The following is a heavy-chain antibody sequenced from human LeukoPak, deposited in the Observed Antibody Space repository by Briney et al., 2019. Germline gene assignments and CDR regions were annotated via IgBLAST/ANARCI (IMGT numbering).Heavy chain of an antibody. CDR1: GFTFSNYE. J-gene: IGHJ4*02. V-gene: IGHV3-48*03. CDR2: ISSRGSTT. CDR3: ARMFEF. Sequence: PGGSLRLSCVVSGFTFSNYEMNGVRQARGKGLGWLSYISSRGSTTYYADSVTGRFTIYRDNAKNSLFLQMNSLRAEDTAVYFCARMFEFWGQGTLVTVSS.